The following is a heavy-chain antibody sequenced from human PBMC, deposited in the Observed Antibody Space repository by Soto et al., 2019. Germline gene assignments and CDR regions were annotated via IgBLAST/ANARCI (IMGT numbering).Heavy chain of an antibody. Sequence: QVQLVESGGGVVQPGRSLRLSCAASGFTFSSYAMHWVRQAPGKGLEWVAVISYDGSNKYYADSVKGRFTISRDNSKNTLYLQMNSRRAEDTAVYYCARDMVRGVIITEWFGPWGQGTLVTVSS. D-gene: IGHD3-10*01. J-gene: IGHJ5*02. CDR2: ISYDGSNK. V-gene: IGHV3-30-3*01. CDR3: ARDMVRGVIITEWFGP. CDR1: GFTFSSYA.